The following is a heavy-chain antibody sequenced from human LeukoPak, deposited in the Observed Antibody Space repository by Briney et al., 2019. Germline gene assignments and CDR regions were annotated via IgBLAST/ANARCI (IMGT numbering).Heavy chain of an antibody. Sequence: SQTLSLTCTVSGGSISSGGYYWSWIRQHPGKGLEWIGYIYYSGSTYYNPSLKSRVTISVDTSKNQFSLKLSSVTAADTAVYYCARGGSGSYYKADWLDPWGQGTLVTVSS. J-gene: IGHJ5*02. CDR2: IYYSGST. CDR3: ARGGSGSYYKADWLDP. CDR1: GGSISSGGYY. V-gene: IGHV4-31*03. D-gene: IGHD3-10*01.